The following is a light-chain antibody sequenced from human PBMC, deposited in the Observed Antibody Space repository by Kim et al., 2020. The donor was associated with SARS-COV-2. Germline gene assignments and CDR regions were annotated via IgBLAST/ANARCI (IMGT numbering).Light chain of an antibody. Sequence: PGGTVTLPCDSSTGAVTYTHFPYWFQQKPGQGPRTLIYDAINKLSWTPARFSGSLLGGKAALTLAGAQPEDEADYYCFLYFGGGWVFGGGTQLTVL. CDR2: DAI. CDR1: TGAVTYTHF. J-gene: IGLJ3*02. V-gene: IGLV7-46*01. CDR3: FLYFGGGWV.